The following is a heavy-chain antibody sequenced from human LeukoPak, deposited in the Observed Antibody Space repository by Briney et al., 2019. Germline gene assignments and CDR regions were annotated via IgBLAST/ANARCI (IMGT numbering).Heavy chain of an antibody. J-gene: IGHJ4*02. CDR3: ARHLSGITGYTYGRGIDY. V-gene: IGHV3-11*04. Sequence: GGSLRLSCAASGFTVSSNYMSWVRQAPGKGLEWVSYISSSGSTIYYADSVKGRFTISRDNAKNSLYLQMNSLRAEDTALYYCARHLSGITGYTYGRGIDYWGQGTLVTVSS. D-gene: IGHD5-18*01. CDR1: GFTVSSNY. CDR2: ISSSGSTI.